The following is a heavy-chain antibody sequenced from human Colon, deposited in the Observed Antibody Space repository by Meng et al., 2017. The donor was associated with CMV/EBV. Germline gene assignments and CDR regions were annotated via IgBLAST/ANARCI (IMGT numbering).Heavy chain of an antibody. Sequence: GGPLRLSCATSGFTFSDFCMSWIRQPPGKAPEWVSFISDSGMTLSYGDSVRGRATVFRNNAQQSMYHKLDSLSPGDTAVYYCSGQRVRRGTATLYNFDYWGQGTLVTVSS. D-gene: IGHD3-10*01. CDR2: ISDSGMTL. V-gene: IGHV3-11*01. CDR1: GFTFSDFC. J-gene: IGHJ4*02. CDR3: SGQRVRRGTATLYNFDY.